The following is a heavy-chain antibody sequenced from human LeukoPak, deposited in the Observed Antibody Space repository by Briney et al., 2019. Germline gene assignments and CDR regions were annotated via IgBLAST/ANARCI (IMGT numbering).Heavy chain of an antibody. CDR1: GYTFTGYY. D-gene: IGHD3-22*01. J-gene: IGHJ4*02. CDR2: INPNSGGT. Sequence: ASVKVSCKASGYTFTGYYMHWVRQAPGQGLEWMGRINPNSGGTNYAQKFQGRVTMTRDTSTSTAYMELSRLRSEDTAVYYCARSCCSYYDSSGDYYFDYWGQGTLVTVSS. V-gene: IGHV1-2*06. CDR3: ARSCCSYYDSSGDYYFDY.